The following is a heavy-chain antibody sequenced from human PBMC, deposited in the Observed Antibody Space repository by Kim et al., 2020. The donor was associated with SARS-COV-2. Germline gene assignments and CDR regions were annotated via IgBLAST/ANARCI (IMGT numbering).Heavy chain of an antibody. CDR2: IKSKTDGGTT. V-gene: IGHV3-15*01. Sequence: GGSLRLSCVASGFTFSNAWMSWVRQAPGKGLEWVGRIKSKTDGGTTEYAAHVQGRFTILRDDSKNTLYLQMNSLKTEDTAVYYCTPDRLSYGSSWYQAAFDILGERAMVTVS. D-gene: IGHD6-13*01. CDR3: TPDRLSYGSSWYQAAFDI. CDR1: GFTFSNAW. J-gene: IGHJ3*02.